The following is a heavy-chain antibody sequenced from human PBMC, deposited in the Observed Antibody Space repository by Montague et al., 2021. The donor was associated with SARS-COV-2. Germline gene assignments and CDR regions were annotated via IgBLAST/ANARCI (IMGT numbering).Heavy chain of an antibody. CDR2: INHSGST. J-gene: IGHJ6*02. V-gene: IGHV4-34*01. D-gene: IGHD2-2*01. Sequence: SETLSLTCAVYGGSFGGYYWSWIRQPPGKGLKWIGEINHSGSTNYNPSLKSQVTISVDTSKNQFSLKLSSVTAADTAVYYCTREGYQVLWSDYYYYGMDVWGQGTTVTVSS. CDR3: TREGYQVLWSDYYYYGMDV. CDR1: GGSFGGYY.